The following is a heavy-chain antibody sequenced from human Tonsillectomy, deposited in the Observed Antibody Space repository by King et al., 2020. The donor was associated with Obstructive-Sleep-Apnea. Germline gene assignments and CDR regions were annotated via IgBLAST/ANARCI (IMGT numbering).Heavy chain of an antibody. D-gene: IGHD1-26*01. J-gene: IGHJ6*02. CDR2: IYYSGST. CDR3: ARDVPSASGSYSEYYYYGMDV. Sequence: LQLQESGPGLVKPSETLSLTCTVSGASISSSSYYWGWIRQPPGKGLEWIGSIYYSGSTYYNPSLKSRVTISVDTSKNQFSLKLSFVTAADTAVYYCARDVPSASGSYSEYYYYGMDVWGQGTTVTVSS. CDR1: GASISSSSYY. V-gene: IGHV4-39*07.